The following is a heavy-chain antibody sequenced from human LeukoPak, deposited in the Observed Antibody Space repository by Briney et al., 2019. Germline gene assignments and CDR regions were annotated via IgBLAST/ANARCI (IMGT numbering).Heavy chain of an antibody. J-gene: IGHJ4*02. CDR1: GYTFTSYD. V-gene: IGHV1-8*01. CDR2: MNPNSGNT. Sequence: GASVKVSCKASGYTFTSYDINWVRQATGQGLEWMGWMNPNSGNTGYAQKFQGRVTMTRNTSISTAYMELSSLRSEDTAVYYCARGYDSSGYYFDYWGQETLVTVSS. D-gene: IGHD3-22*01. CDR3: ARGYDSSGYYFDY.